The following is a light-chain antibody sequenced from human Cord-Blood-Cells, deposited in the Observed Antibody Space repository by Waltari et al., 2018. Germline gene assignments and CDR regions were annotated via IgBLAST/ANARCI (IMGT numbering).Light chain of an antibody. CDR1: IRDVAGDDY. CDR2: EVS. CDR3: SSYAGSNNWV. V-gene: IGLV2-8*01. J-gene: IGLJ3*02. Sequence: SALPQPPPASGSARQSVTISCPGTIRDVAGDDYSSCYQQHPGKAPKLMIYEVSKRPSGVPDRFSGSKSGNTASLTVSGLQAEDEADYYCSSYAGSNNWVFGGGTKLTVL.